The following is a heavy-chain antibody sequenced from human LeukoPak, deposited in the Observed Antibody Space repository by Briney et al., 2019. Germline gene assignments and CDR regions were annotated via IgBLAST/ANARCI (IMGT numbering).Heavy chain of an antibody. J-gene: IGHJ4*02. CDR1: GFYFNYYD. D-gene: IGHD3-16*01. V-gene: IGHV3-21*01. CDR3: ARRGGLSSGRGFDH. CDR2: ISSKSTYI. Sequence: GGSLRLSCVAAGFYFNYYDMNWVRQAPGKGVEWVSSISSKSTYIDSADSTKGRFTISRDNANNSVFLQMSSLRPEDTAVYYCARRGGLSSGRGFDHWGQGTLVTVSS.